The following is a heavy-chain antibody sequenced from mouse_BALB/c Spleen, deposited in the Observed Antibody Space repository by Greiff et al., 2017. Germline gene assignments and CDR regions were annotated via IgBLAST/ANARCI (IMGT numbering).Heavy chain of an antibody. Sequence: DVKLVESGGGLVKPGGSLKLSCAASGFTFSDYYMYWVRQTPEKRLEWVATISDGGSYTYYPDSVKGRFTISRDNAKNNLYLQMSSLKSEDTAMYYCARGYASYWYFDVWGAGTTVTVSS. J-gene: IGHJ1*01. CDR1: GFTFSDYY. CDR3: ARGYASYWYFDV. D-gene: IGHD2-14*01. V-gene: IGHV5-4*02. CDR2: ISDGGSYT.